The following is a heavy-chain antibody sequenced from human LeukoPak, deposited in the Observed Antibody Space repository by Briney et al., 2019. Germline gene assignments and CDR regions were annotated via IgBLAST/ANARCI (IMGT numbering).Heavy chain of an antibody. CDR1: GLTSSSYW. CDR2: MKEDGSEK. CDR3: QRIPDY. V-gene: IGHV3-7*03. D-gene: IGHD2-21*01. J-gene: IGHJ4*02. Sequence: PGGSLRLSCTASGLTSSSYWMNWVRQAPGKGLEWVANMKEDGSEKNYVDSVKGRFTISRDNAKNSLYLQINSLRAEDTAMYYCQRIPDYWGQGTLVTVSS.